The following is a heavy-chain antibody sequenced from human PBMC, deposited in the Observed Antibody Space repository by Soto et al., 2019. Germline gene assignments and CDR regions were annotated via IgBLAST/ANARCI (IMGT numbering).Heavy chain of an antibody. CDR3: TSSALIDYYYYCGMDV. J-gene: IGHJ6*02. Sequence: EVQLVESGGGLVQPGGSLKLSCAASGFTFSGSAMHWVRQASGKGLEWVGRIRSKANSYATAYAASVTGRFTISRDDSKNTAYLQMNSLRTEDTAVYYCTSSALIDYYYYCGMDVWGQGTTVTVSS. V-gene: IGHV3-73*02. CDR2: IRSKANSYAT. CDR1: GFTFSGSA. D-gene: IGHD3-22*01.